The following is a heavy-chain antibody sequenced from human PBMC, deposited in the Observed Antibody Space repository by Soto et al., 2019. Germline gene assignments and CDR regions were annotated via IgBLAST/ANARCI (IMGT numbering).Heavy chain of an antibody. J-gene: IGHJ4*02. CDR3: ARTNDYGTINFDS. D-gene: IGHD4-17*01. CDR1: GFSLSNVRMG. CDR2: IFSNDEK. V-gene: IGHV2-26*01. Sequence: SGPTLVNPTETLTLTCTVSGFSLSNVRMGVSWIRHPPGKALEWLAHIFSNDEKSYSTSLKSRLTISKDTSKSQVVLTMTNMDPVDTATYYCARTNDYGTINFDSWGQGTLVTVSS.